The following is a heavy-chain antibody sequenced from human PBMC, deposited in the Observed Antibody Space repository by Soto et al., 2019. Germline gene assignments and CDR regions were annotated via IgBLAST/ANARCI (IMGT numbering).Heavy chain of an antibody. Sequence: SETLSLTCTVSGGSISSTSHHWAWIRQPPGKGLEWIGSIYYSGTTYYNPSLKSRLTIFVDTSISTAYMELSRLRSDDTAVYYCARAPGGIFGLPNWFDPWGQGTLVTVSS. V-gene: IGHV4-39*02. CDR2: IYYSGTT. CDR3: ARAPGGIFGLPNWFDP. CDR1: GGSISSTSHH. D-gene: IGHD3-3*01. J-gene: IGHJ5*02.